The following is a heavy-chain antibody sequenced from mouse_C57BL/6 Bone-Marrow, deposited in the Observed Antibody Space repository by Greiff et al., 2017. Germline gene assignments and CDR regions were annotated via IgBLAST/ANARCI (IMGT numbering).Heavy chain of an antibody. J-gene: IGHJ4*01. V-gene: IGHV5-12*01. D-gene: IGHD1-1*01. CDR1: GFTFSDYY. Sequence: EVQRVESGGGLVQPGGSLKLSCAASGFTFSDYYMYWVRQTPEKRLEWVAYISNGGGSTYYPDTVKGRFTISRDNAKNTLYLQMSRLKSEDTAMYYCARHYYGSPYYYAMDYWGQGTSVTVSS. CDR3: ARHYYGSPYYYAMDY. CDR2: ISNGGGST.